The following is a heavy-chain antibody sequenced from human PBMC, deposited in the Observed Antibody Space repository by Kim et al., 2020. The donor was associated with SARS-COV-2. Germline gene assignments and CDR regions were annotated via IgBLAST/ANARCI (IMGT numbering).Heavy chain of an antibody. Sequence: YPPSLKRRVTIPVDPSNNHFSLRLSSGTAADTAVYYCARLRSGVGWFDPWGQGTLVTVSS. D-gene: IGHD5-12*01. CDR3: ARLRSGVGWFDP. V-gene: IGHV4-39*02. J-gene: IGHJ5*02.